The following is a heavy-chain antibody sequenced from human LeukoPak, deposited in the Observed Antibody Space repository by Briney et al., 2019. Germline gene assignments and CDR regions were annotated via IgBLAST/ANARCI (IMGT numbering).Heavy chain of an antibody. CDR2: IRYDGSNK. CDR1: GFTFSSYG. CDR3: AKDRIPPQVVVPLDAFDI. J-gene: IGHJ3*02. D-gene: IGHD2-2*01. Sequence: PGGSLRLSCAASGFTFSSYGMHWVRQAPGKELEWVAFIRYDGSNKYYADSVKGRFTISRDNSKNTLYLQMNSLRAEDTAMYYCAKDRIPPQVVVPLDAFDIWGQGTMVTFSS. V-gene: IGHV3-30*02.